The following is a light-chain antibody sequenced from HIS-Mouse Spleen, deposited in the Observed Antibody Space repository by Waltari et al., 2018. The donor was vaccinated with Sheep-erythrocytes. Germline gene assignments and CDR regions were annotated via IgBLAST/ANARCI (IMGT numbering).Light chain of an antibody. Sequence: DIQLTQSPSFLSASVGDRVTITCRAIQGISSYLAWSQQKPGKAPKLLIYAASTLQSGVPSRFSVSGSVTEFTLTISSLQPEDFATYYCQHLNSYPFTFGHGTKVYIK. CDR3: QHLNSYPFT. CDR2: AAS. CDR1: QGISSY. V-gene: IGKV1-9*01. J-gene: IGKJ3*01.